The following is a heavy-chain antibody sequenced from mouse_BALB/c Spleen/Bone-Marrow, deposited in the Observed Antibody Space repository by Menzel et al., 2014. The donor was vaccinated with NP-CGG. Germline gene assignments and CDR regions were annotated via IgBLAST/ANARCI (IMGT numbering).Heavy chain of an antibody. CDR2: INPDSGTI. D-gene: IGHD2-4*01. Sequence: LKLSCAASGFDFSRYWMSWVRQAPGKGLEWIGEINPDSGTINYTPSLKDKFIISRDNAKNTLYLQMSKVRSEDTAFYYCASYDYDDVSYAMDYWGQGTSVTVSS. V-gene: IGHV4-1*02. J-gene: IGHJ4*01. CDR1: GFDFSRYW. CDR3: ASYDYDDVSYAMDY.